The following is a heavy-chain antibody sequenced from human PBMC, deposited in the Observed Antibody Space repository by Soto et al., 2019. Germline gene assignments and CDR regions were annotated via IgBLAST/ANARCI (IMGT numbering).Heavy chain of an antibody. CDR1: GHTFTSYY. CDR3: AKSDAAYASGFLFDC. J-gene: IGHJ4*02. CDR2: INPSGGST. D-gene: IGHD3-10*01. V-gene: IGHV1-46*01. Sequence: GASVKVSCKASGHTFTSYYMHWVRQAPGQGLEWMGIINPSGGSTSYAQKFQGRVTMTRDTSTSTVYMELSSLRAEDTALYYCAKSDAAYASGFLFDCWGQGTLVTVSS.